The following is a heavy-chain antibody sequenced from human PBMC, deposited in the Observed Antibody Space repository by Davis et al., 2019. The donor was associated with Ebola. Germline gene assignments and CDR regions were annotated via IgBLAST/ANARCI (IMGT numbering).Heavy chain of an antibody. CDR3: ARDKGDYGDSTFDY. J-gene: IGHJ4*02. CDR1: GFTFSSYW. Sequence: GESLKISCAASGFTFSSYWMHWVRQAPGKGLVWVSRINSDGSSTSYADSVKGRFTISRDNSKNTLYLQMNSLRAEDTAVYYCARDKGDYGDSTFDYWGQGTLVTVSS. D-gene: IGHD4-17*01. V-gene: IGHV3-74*01. CDR2: INSDGSST.